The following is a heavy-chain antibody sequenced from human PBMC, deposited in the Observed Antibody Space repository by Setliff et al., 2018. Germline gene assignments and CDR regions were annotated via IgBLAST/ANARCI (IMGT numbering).Heavy chain of an antibody. J-gene: IGHJ3*02. CDR2: INPKSGGT. Sequence: ASVKVSCKASGYTFTAYYMHWVRQVPGRGLEWMGWINPKSGGTRYAQKFQGRVTMTTDTSTSTAYMELRSLTSDDTAVYYCARHGSSGKFDASDIWGQGTMVTVSS. CDR3: ARHGSSGKFDASDI. V-gene: IGHV1-2*02. CDR1: GYTFTAYY. D-gene: IGHD3-10*01.